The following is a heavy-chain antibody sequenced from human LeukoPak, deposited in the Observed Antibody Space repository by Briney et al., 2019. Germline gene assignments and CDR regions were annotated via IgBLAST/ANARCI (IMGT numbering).Heavy chain of an antibody. CDR3: ARVGGYSYGSHFDY. V-gene: IGHV1-69*05. D-gene: IGHD5-18*01. J-gene: IGHJ4*02. CDR1: GGTFSSYA. CDR2: IIPIFGTA. Sequence: SVRVSCKASGGTFSSYAISWVRQAPGQGLEWMGRIIPIFGTANYAQKFQGKVTITTDESTSTAYMELSSLRSEDTAVYYCARVGGYSYGSHFDYWGQGTLVTVSS.